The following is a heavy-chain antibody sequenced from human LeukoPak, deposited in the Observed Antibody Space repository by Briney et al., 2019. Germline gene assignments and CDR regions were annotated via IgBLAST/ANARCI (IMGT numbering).Heavy chain of an antibody. J-gene: IGHJ4*02. CDR2: IIPIFGTA. CDR1: GYTFTGYY. CDR3: AIWGQQLAFDY. V-gene: IGHV1-69*05. Sequence: ASVKVSCKASGYTFTGYYMHWVRQAPGQGLEWMGGIIPIFGTANYAQKFQGRVTITTDESTSTAYMELSSLRSEDTAVYYCAIWGQQLAFDYWGQGTLVTVSS. D-gene: IGHD6-13*01.